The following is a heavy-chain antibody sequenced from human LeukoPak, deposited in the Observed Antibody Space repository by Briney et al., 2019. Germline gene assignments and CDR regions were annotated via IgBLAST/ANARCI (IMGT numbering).Heavy chain of an antibody. CDR2: TYYSGST. V-gene: IGHV4-59*01. CDR1: GGSISSYY. Sequence: PSETLSLTCTVSGGSISSYYWSWIRQPPGKGLEWIGYTYYSGSTNYNPSLKSRVTISVDTSKNQFSLKLSSVTAADTAVYYCARDNRIGRFGELLYDYWGQGTLVTVSS. CDR3: ARDNRIGRFGELLYDY. D-gene: IGHD3-10*01. J-gene: IGHJ4*02.